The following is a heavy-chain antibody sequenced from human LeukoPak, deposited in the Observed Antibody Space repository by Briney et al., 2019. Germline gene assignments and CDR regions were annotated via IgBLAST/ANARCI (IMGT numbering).Heavy chain of an antibody. J-gene: IGHJ6*03. CDR2: FDPEDGET. Sequence: GASVKVSCKVSGYTLTELSMHWVRQAPGKGLEWMGGFDPEDGETIYAQKFQGRVTMTEDTSTDTAYMELSSLRSEDTAVYYCARENYDFWSGYYYYYYMDVWGKGTTVTVSS. CDR3: ARENYDFWSGYYYYYYMDV. CDR1: GYTLTELS. D-gene: IGHD3-3*01. V-gene: IGHV1-24*01.